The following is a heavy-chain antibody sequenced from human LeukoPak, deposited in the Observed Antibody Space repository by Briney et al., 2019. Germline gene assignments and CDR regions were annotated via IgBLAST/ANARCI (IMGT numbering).Heavy chain of an antibody. CDR2: IEQDGSDK. J-gene: IGHJ6*04. V-gene: IGHV3-7*01. CDR3: AELGITMIGGV. Sequence: GGSLRLSCAASGFTFSNYWMSWVRQAPGKGLEWVANIEQDGSDKYYVDSVKGRFTISRDNAKNSLYLQMNSLRAEDTAVYYCAELGITMIGGVWGKGTTVTISS. D-gene: IGHD3-10*02. CDR1: GFTFSNYW.